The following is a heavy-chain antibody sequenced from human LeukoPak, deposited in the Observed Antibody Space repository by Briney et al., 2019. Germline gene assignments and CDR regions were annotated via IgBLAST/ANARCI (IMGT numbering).Heavy chain of an antibody. Sequence: PGGSLRLSCAASGFTFSSYAMHWVRQAPGKGLEWVAVISYDGSNKYYADSVKGRFTISRDNSKNTLYLQMNSLRAEDTAVYYCARLPAEWELQHLDYWGQGTLVTVSS. CDR2: ISYDGSNK. V-gene: IGHV3-30-3*01. CDR3: ARLPAEWELQHLDY. CDR1: GFTFSSYA. D-gene: IGHD1-26*01. J-gene: IGHJ4*02.